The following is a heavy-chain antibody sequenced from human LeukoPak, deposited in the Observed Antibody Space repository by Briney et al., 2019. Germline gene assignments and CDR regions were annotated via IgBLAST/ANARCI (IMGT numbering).Heavy chain of an antibody. CDR1: GGSFSGYY. J-gene: IGHJ3*02. CDR3: ARAPTYYYDSSGYPDAFDI. D-gene: IGHD3-22*01. V-gene: IGHV4-34*01. Sequence: PSETLSLTCAVYGGSFSGYYWSWIRQPPGKGLEWIGEINHSGSTNYNPSLKSRVTISVDTSKNQFSLKLRSVTAADTAVYYCARAPTYYYDSSGYPDAFDIWGQGTMVTVSS. CDR2: INHSGST.